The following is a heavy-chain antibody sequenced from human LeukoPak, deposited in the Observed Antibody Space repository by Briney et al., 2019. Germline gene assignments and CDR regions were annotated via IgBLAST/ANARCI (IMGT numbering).Heavy chain of an antibody. V-gene: IGHV1-2*02. Sequence: ASVKVSCKASGYTFTGYYMHWVRQAPGQGLEWMGWINPNSGGTNYAQKFQGRVTMTRDTSISTAYMELTRLRSDDTAVYYCARAFTGTSQRYGDYWFDPWGQGTLVTVSS. CDR3: ARAFTGTSQRYGDYWFDP. J-gene: IGHJ5*02. CDR1: GYTFTGYY. CDR2: INPNSGGT. D-gene: IGHD4-17*01.